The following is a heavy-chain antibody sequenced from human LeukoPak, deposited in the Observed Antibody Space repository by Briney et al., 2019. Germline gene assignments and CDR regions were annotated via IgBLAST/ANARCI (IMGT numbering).Heavy chain of an antibody. CDR1: GFTFSSYG. Sequence: GGSLRLSCAASGFTFSSYGMHWVRQAPGKGLEWVAVIWYGGSNKYYADSVKGRFTISRDNSKNTLYLQMNSLRAEDTAVYYCARVATVTRNGAFDIWGQGTMVTVSS. CDR3: ARVATVTRNGAFDI. D-gene: IGHD4-11*01. J-gene: IGHJ3*02. CDR2: IWYGGSNK. V-gene: IGHV3-33*08.